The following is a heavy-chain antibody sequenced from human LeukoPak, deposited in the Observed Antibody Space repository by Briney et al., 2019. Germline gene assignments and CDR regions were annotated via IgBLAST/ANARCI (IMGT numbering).Heavy chain of an antibody. D-gene: IGHD5-12*01. CDR2: ISHSGANT. V-gene: IGHV3-23*01. Sequence: GGSLRLSCAASGFTFTNYVMNWVRQAPGKGLEWVSTISHSGANTDYADSVKGRFTISRDNSKNTLYLQMNSLRVEDTAIYYCAKAPSSGYPFNYWGQGTLVTVSS. CDR1: GFTFTNYV. J-gene: IGHJ4*02. CDR3: AKAPSSGYPFNY.